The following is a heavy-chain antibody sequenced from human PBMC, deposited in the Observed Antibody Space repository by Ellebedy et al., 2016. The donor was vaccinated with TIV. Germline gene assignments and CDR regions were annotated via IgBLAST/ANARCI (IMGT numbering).Heavy chain of an antibody. V-gene: IGHV4-4*07. D-gene: IGHD1-14*01. CDR2: SFMGGST. J-gene: IGHJ2*01. CDR3: ARLRQSRDRSHWYFDL. CDR1: GGSFSSYY. Sequence: SETLSLTXTVSGGSFSSYYWSWIRQAAGKGLEWIGRSFMGGSTTYNPSLKNRVTMPADASTTQLSLSLSSVTAADTAVYFCARLRQSRDRSHWYFDLWGRGTLVTVSS.